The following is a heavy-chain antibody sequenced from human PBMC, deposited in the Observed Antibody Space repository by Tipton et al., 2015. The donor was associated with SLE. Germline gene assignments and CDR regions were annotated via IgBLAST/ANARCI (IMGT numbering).Heavy chain of an antibody. D-gene: IGHD6-19*01. CDR1: GYSISSGYF. Sequence: TLSLTCAVSGYSISSGYFWGWIRQSPGKGLQWIGSVSHSGTTDYNPSLKSRVTISVDISKNQFSLTLSSLTAADTAVYYCARGWPQWLGRFYYYSMDVWGEGATVTVSS. CDR3: ARGWPQWLGRFYYYSMDV. CDR2: VSHSGTT. V-gene: IGHV4-38-2*01. J-gene: IGHJ6*03.